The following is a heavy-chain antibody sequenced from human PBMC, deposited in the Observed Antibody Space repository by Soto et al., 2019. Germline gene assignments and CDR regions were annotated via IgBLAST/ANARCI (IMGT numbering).Heavy chain of an antibody. CDR1: GYSFTSLD. D-gene: IGHD1-26*01. Sequence: QVQLVQSGAEVREPGASVKVSCKASGYSFTSLDINWVRQTAGQGLEWMGWMEPSTGRTGYAQKFQGRVTMTRDTSINTAYMELTTLTSDDTAFYYCARGVSAGVDYWGQGTLLTVSS. J-gene: IGHJ4*02. CDR2: MEPSTGRT. CDR3: ARGVSAGVDY. V-gene: IGHV1-8*01.